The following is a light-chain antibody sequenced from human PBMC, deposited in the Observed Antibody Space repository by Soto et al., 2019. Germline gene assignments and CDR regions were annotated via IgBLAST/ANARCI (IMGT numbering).Light chain of an antibody. Sequence: DIQMTQSPASLSASVGERVTITCRASQSISSFLNWYQQKPGKAPKFLIYATSSVQSDVPSRFSGRGSGTDFTLTINSLQPEDFATYFCQQSFDTPFTFGQATKLEIK. J-gene: IGKJ2*01. CDR1: QSISSF. CDR2: ATS. V-gene: IGKV1-39*01. CDR3: QQSFDTPFT.